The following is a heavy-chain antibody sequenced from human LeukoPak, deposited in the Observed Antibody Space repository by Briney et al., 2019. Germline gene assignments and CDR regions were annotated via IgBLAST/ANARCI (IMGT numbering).Heavy chain of an antibody. CDR3: ARERGSGSYYETGPGWFDP. V-gene: IGHV4-38-2*02. Sequence: SETLSLTCTVSGYSISSGYYWGWIRQPPGKGLEWIGSIYHSGSTYYNPSLKSRVTISVDTSKNQFSLKLSSVTAADTAVYYCARERGSGSYYETGPGWFDPWGQGALVAVAS. J-gene: IGHJ5*02. D-gene: IGHD3-10*01. CDR2: IYHSGST. CDR1: GYSISSGYY.